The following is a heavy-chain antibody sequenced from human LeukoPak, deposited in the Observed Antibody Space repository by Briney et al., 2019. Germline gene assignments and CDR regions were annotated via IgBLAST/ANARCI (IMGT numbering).Heavy chain of an antibody. V-gene: IGHV4-4*07. Sequence: KASETLSLICSVSGVSMTSYYWSWIRQAAGKAPEWIGYIYSSGSTNYNPSLNSRVTMSLDASKNQFSLKLTFVTAADTAVYYCATRPADGSWYGVFDFWSRGTLVTVSS. CDR1: GVSMTSYY. D-gene: IGHD3-10*01. J-gene: IGHJ4*01. CDR3: ATRPADGSWYGVFDF. CDR2: IYSSGST.